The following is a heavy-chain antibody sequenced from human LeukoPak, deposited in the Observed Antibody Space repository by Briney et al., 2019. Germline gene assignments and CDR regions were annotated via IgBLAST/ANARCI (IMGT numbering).Heavy chain of an antibody. J-gene: IGHJ4*02. D-gene: IGHD1-26*01. CDR1: GFTFSCYS. V-gene: IGHV3-21*01. CDR2: ILNRNTM. Sequence: PGGSLRLSCAASGFTFSCYSMNWVRQAPGKGLEWVSFILNRNTMTYADPVKGRFTISRDNAKNSQYLQMNSLRAEDTAVYYCVRDHLWAFDYWGQGTLVTVSS. CDR3: VRDHLWAFDY.